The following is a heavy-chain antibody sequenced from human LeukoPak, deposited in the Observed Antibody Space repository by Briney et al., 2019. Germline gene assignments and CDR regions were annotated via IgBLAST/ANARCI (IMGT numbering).Heavy chain of an antibody. CDR2: IVVGSGNT. CDR3: AAAYIGGAMVTNAFGI. CDR1: GFSFTNSA. J-gene: IGHJ3*02. D-gene: IGHD5-18*01. Sequence: ASVKVSCKASGFSFTNSAVQWVRQARGQRLERIGWIVVGSGNTIYVQKFQERVTITRDMSTSTAYMELSSLRSEDTAVYYCAAAYIGGAMVTNAFGIWGQGTMVTVSS. V-gene: IGHV1-58*01.